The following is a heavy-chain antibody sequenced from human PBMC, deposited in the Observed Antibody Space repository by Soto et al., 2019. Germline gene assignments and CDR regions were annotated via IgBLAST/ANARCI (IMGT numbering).Heavy chain of an antibody. D-gene: IGHD3-9*01. Sequence: GGSLRLSCAASGFTFSSYAMHWVRQAPGKGLEWVAVISYDGSNKYYADSVKGRFTIYRDNSKNTLYLQMNSLRAEDTAVYYCARGGRLRYFDWATSGSDYWGQGTLVTVSS. J-gene: IGHJ4*02. CDR2: ISYDGSNK. CDR3: ARGGRLRYFDWATSGSDY. V-gene: IGHV3-30-3*01. CDR1: GFTFSSYA.